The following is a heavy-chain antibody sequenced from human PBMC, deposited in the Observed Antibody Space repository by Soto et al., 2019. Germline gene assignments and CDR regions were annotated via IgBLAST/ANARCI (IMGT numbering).Heavy chain of an antibody. V-gene: IGHV6-1*01. CDR2: TYYRSKWYS. CDR3: ARDPPDFHSAFDS. CDR1: GDSVSSNRAA. Sequence: SQTLSLTCAISGDSVSSNRAAWNWIRQSPSRGLEWLGRTYYRSKWYSDYAVSVRSRITINPDTSHNQFSLQLNSVTPEDTAVYYCARDPPDFHSAFDSWGQGTLVTVSS. D-gene: IGHD4-4*01. J-gene: IGHJ4*02.